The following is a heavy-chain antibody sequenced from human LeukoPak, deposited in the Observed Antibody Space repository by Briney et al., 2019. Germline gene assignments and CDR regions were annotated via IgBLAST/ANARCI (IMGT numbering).Heavy chain of an antibody. D-gene: IGHD2-2*01. CDR3: ARGLYQLLFDAFDI. J-gene: IGHJ3*02. CDR2: ISSSSSYI. Sequence: GGSLRLSCAASGFTFSSYSMNWVRQAPGKGLEWVSSISSSSSYIYYADSVKGRFTISRDNAKNSLYLQMNSLRAEDTAVYYCARGLYQLLFDAFDIWGQGTMVTVSS. V-gene: IGHV3-21*01. CDR1: GFTFSSYS.